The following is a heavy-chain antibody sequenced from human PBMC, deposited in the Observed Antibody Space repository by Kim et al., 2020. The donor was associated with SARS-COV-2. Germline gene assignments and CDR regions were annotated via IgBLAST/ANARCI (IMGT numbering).Heavy chain of an antibody. CDR2: IYSSGSP. Sequence: SETLSLTCAVSGDSLSHYYWNWIRQPAGKGLEWIGRIYSSGSPIYNIGSPNYNPSLKRRVTMSVDTSKNQVSLKLTSVTAADTAVYYCAREWQTVGAPFDPWGQGILVTVSS. CDR3: AREWQTVGAPFDP. J-gene: IGHJ5*02. V-gene: IGHV4-4*07. D-gene: IGHD1-26*01. CDR1: GDSLSHYY.